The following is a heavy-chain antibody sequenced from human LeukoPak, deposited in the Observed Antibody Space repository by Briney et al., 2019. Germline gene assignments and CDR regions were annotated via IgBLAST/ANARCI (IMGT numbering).Heavy chain of an antibody. CDR3: AKDHGYRGFGELAAQYFDY. CDR1: GFTFSSYG. J-gene: IGHJ4*02. Sequence: GGSLRLPCAASGFTFSSYGMHWVRQAPGKGLEWVAVIWYDGSNKYYADSVKGRFTISRDNSKNTLYLQMNSLRAEDTAVYYCAKDHGYRGFGELAAQYFDYWGQGTLVTVSS. CDR2: IWYDGSNK. V-gene: IGHV3-33*06. D-gene: IGHD3-10*01.